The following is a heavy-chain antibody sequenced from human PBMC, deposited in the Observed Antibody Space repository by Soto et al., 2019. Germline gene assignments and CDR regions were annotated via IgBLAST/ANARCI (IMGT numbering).Heavy chain of an antibody. V-gene: IGHV1-69*02. CDR3: ARGGLLKNYYYYMDV. Sequence: QVQLVQSGAEVKKPGSSVKVSCKASGGTFSSYTISWVRQAPGQGLEWMGRIIPILGIANYAQKFQGRVTITADKSTSTAYMELSSQRSEDTAVYYCARGGLLKNYYYYMDVWGKGTTVTVSS. CDR2: IIPILGIA. CDR1: GGTFSSYT. J-gene: IGHJ6*03. D-gene: IGHD2-21*02.